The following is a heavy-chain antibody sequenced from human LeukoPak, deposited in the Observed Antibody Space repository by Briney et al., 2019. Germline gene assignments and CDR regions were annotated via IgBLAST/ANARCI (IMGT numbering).Heavy chain of an antibody. J-gene: IGHJ4*02. Sequence: PGGSLRLSCAASGFTFSSYWMHWVRQAPGKGLVWVSRINTDGSSTSHADSVKGRFTISRDNAKNTLYLQMNSLRAEDTAVYYCASDFNYYGSGSYFYWGQGTLVTVSS. CDR1: GFTFSSYW. D-gene: IGHD3-10*01. V-gene: IGHV3-74*01. CDR3: ASDFNYYGSGSYFY. CDR2: INTDGSST.